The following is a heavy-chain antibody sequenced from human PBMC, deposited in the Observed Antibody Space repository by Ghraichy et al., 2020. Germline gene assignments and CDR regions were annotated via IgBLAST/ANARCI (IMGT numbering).Heavy chain of an antibody. J-gene: IGHJ4*02. CDR2: ISNDGSSH. V-gene: IGHV3-30-3*01. CDR1: GFTFSSYP. D-gene: IGHD5-24*01. CDR3: ARDRGARDDYNYPGY. Sequence: GSLRLSCAASGFTFSSYPMHWVRQAPGKGLERVAVISNDGSSHYYADSVGGRFTVSRDNSKNTLYLQMNSLRGEDSAVYYCARDRGARDDYNYPGYWGQGTLVTVSS.